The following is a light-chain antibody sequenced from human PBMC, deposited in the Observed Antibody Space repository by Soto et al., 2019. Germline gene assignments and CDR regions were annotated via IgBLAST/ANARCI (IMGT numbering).Light chain of an antibody. CDR1: SSNIGAGYD. CDR2: GNS. J-gene: IGLJ1*01. Sequence: QSVLTQPPSVSGAPGQRVTISCTGSSSNIGAGYDVHWYQQLPGTAPKLIIYGNSNRPSGVPDRFSGSKSGTSASLAITGLQDEDDADYYCQSYDSSLSGYVFGTGTKLTVL. V-gene: IGLV1-40*01. CDR3: QSYDSSLSGYV.